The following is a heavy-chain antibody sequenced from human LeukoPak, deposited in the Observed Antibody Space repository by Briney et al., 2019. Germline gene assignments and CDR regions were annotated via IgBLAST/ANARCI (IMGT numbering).Heavy chain of an antibody. CDR2: IYYSGST. J-gene: IGHJ3*02. V-gene: IGHV4-59*01. Sequence: SETLSLTCTVSGGSISSYYWSWIRQPPVKGLEWIGYIYYSGSTNYNPSLKSRVTISVDTSKNQFSLKLSSVTAADTAVYYCAGVGRRDGYNYDVRAFDIWGQGTMVTVSS. CDR1: GGSISSYY. D-gene: IGHD5-24*01. CDR3: AGVGRRDGYNYDVRAFDI.